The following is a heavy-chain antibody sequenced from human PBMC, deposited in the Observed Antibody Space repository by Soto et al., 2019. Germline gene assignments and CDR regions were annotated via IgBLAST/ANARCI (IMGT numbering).Heavy chain of an antibody. CDR2: ISTYTGNT. V-gene: IGHV1-18*01. Sequence: GASVKVSCKASGYTFTNYDINWVRQAPGQGLEWMGWISTYTGNTNYAQKLQGRVTMTTDTSTSTAYMELRSLRSDDTAVYYCARGYYYGSGRPTPGGMDVWGQGNTVTVS. CDR1: GYTFTNYD. D-gene: IGHD3-10*01. J-gene: IGHJ6*02. CDR3: ARGYYYGSGRPTPGGMDV.